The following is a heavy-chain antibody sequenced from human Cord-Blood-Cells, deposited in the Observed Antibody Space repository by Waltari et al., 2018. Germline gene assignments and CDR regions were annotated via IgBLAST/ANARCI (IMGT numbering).Heavy chain of an antibody. CDR1: GYTFTSYD. J-gene: IGHJ3*02. CDR2: MKPNSGNT. V-gene: IGHV1-8*01. CDR3: ATTLTGLRDAFDI. D-gene: IGHD7-27*01. Sequence: QVQLVQSGAEVKKPGASVKVSCKASGYTFTSYDINWVRQATGQGLEWMGWMKPNSGNTGYAQKFQGRVSMTRNTSISTAYMELSSLRSEDTAVYYCATTLTGLRDAFDIWGQGTMVTVSS.